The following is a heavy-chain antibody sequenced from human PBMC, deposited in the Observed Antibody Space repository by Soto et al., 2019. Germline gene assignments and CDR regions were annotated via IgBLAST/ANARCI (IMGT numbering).Heavy chain of an antibody. CDR3: ARDRGVRGVIIRKGSYMDV. CDR2: IYSGGST. Sequence: GGSLRLSCAASGFTVSSNYMSWVRQAPGKGLEWVSVIYSGGSTYYADSVKGRFTISRDNSKNTLYLQMNSLRAEDTAVYYCARDRGVRGVIIRKGSYMDVWGKGTTVTVSS. CDR1: GFTVSSNY. D-gene: IGHD3-10*01. V-gene: IGHV3-66*01. J-gene: IGHJ6*03.